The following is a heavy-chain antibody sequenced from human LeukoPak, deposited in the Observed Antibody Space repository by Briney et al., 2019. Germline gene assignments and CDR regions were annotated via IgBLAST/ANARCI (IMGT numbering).Heavy chain of an antibody. V-gene: IGHV3-49*04. D-gene: IGHD1-26*01. J-gene: IGHJ4*02. CDR3: TRVVSGSYFIPPDY. CDR1: GFTFGDYA. CDR2: IRSKVYGGTT. Sequence: GGSLRLSCTASGFTFGDYAMSWVRQAPGKGLEWVGFIRSKVYGGTTEYAASVKGRFTISRDDSKSIAYLQMNSLKTEDTAVYYCTRVVSGSYFIPPDYWGQGTLVTVSS.